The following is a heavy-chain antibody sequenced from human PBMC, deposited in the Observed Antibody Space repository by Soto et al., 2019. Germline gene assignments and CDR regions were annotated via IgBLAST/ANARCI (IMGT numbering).Heavy chain of an antibody. CDR1: GGTFSSYT. CDR3: ARSKMGVCSGGSCYGWAFDI. CDR2: IIPILGIA. V-gene: IGHV1-69*02. D-gene: IGHD2-15*01. Sequence: GASVKVSCKASGGTFSSYTISWVRQAPGQGLEWMGRIIPILGIANYAQKFQGRVTITADKSTSTAYMELSSLRSEDTAVYYCARSKMGVCSGGSCYGWAFDIWGQGTMVTVSS. J-gene: IGHJ3*02.